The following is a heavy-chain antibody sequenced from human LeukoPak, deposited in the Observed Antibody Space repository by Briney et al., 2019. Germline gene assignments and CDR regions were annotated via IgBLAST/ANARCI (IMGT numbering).Heavy chain of an antibody. D-gene: IGHD3-10*01. J-gene: IGHJ3*02. V-gene: IGHV4-61*08. CDR1: GGSISSGGYY. Sequence: SQTLSLTFTVSGGSISSGGYYWSWIRQPPGKGLEWIGYIYYSGSTNYNPSLKSRVTISVDTSKNQFSLKLSSVTAADTAVYYCARHRYYYGSGSYHAFDIWGQGTMVTVSS. CDR2: IYYSGST. CDR3: ARHRYYYGSGSYHAFDI.